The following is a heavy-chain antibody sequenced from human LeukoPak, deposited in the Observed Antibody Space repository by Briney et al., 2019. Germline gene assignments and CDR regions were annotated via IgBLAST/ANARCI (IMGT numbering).Heavy chain of an antibody. V-gene: IGHV4-4*07. Sequence: PSETLSLTCTVSGGSISSYYWSWIRQPAGKGLEWIGRIYTSGSTNYNPSLKSRVTMSVDTSKNQFSLKLSSVTAADTAVYYCARVSYIAAAGTPGNYYMDVWGKGTTVTVSS. J-gene: IGHJ6*03. D-gene: IGHD6-13*01. CDR2: IYTSGST. CDR3: ARVSYIAAAGTPGNYYMDV. CDR1: GGSISSYY.